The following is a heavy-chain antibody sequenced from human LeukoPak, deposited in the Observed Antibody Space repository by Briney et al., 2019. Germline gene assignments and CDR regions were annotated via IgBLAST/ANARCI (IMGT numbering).Heavy chain of an antibody. D-gene: IGHD5-18*01. CDR3: AKELRGYSYGLRNNWFDP. Sequence: PGGSLRLSCAASGFTFSSFGMHWVRQAPGKGLEWVAVISYDGSQKYYADSVKGRFTISRDNSKNTLYLQMNSLRAEDTAVYYCAKELRGYSYGLRNNWFDPWGQGTLVTVSS. CDR2: ISYDGSQK. CDR1: GFTFSSFG. J-gene: IGHJ5*02. V-gene: IGHV3-30*18.